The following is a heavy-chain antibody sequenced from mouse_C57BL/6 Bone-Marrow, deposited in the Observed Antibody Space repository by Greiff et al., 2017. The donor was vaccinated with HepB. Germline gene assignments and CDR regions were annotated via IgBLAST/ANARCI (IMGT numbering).Heavy chain of an antibody. CDR3: ARGLLRYLYAMDY. J-gene: IGHJ4*01. D-gene: IGHD1-1*01. CDR2: ISSGSSTI. Sequence: EVKLMESGGGLVKPGGSLKLSCAASGFTFSDYGMHWVRQAPEKGLEWVAYISSGSSTIYYADTVKGRFTISRDNAKNTLFLQMTSLRSEDTAMYYCARGLLRYLYAMDYWGQGTSVTVSS. V-gene: IGHV5-17*01. CDR1: GFTFSDYG.